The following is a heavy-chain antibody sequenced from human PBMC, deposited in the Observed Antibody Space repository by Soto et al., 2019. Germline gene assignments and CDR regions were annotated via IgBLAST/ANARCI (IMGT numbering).Heavy chain of an antibody. CDR3: ARVFPDAWVEPGAIRGYFDT. CDR1: GNTFSDYA. CDR2: IIPLFGTT. D-gene: IGHD3-10*01. V-gene: IGHV1-69*01. J-gene: IGHJ4*02. Sequence: VPLVQSGAEVKEPGSSVKVSCKASGNTFSDYATTWVRQAPGQGLEWMGAIIPLFGTTNYAQKFQGRVTVTADESTNTAYMELSSLTSEYTAMYYCARVFPDAWVEPGAIRGYFDTWGQGTLVTVSS.